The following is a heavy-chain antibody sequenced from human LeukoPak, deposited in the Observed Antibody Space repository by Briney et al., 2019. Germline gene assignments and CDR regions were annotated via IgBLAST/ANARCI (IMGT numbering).Heavy chain of an antibody. CDR1: GFTFRSYG. V-gene: IGHV3-23*01. CDR2: ISGSGGRT. Sequence: GGSLRLSCAVSGFTFRSYGMNWVRQAPGKGLEWVSAISGSGGRTFYADSVKGRFTISRDNSENTLYLQMNSLRAEDTAVYYCANDLLRTVVVITAAGYYFDYWGQGTLVTVSS. CDR3: ANDLLRTVVVITAAGYYFDY. D-gene: IGHD3-22*01. J-gene: IGHJ4*02.